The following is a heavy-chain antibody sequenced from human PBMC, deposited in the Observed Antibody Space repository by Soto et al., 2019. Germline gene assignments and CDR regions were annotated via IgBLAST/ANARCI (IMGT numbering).Heavy chain of an antibody. V-gene: IGHV1-46*01. Sequence: ASVKVSFKASGYTFTSYYMHWVRQAPGQGLEWMGIINPSGGSTSYAQKFQGRVTMTRDTSASTVYMELSSLRSEDTAVYYCARAGVGATTLGNYWGQGTLVTVSS. CDR1: GYTFTSYY. CDR3: ARAGVGATTLGNY. J-gene: IGHJ4*02. CDR2: INPSGGST. D-gene: IGHD1-26*01.